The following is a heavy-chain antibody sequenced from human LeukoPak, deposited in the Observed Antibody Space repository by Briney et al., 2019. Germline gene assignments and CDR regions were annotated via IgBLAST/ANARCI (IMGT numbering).Heavy chain of an antibody. Sequence: SQTLSLTCAISGDSVSSNSATWNWIRQSPSRGLEWLGRTYYKSKWYNDYTVSVKSRVTINSDTSKNQFSLQLNSVTPEDTAVYYCARVSSPWSPRDAFDIWGQGTMVTVSS. CDR1: GDSVSSNSAT. CDR3: ARVSSPWSPRDAFDI. CDR2: TYYKSKWYN. V-gene: IGHV6-1*01. D-gene: IGHD1-26*01. J-gene: IGHJ3*02.